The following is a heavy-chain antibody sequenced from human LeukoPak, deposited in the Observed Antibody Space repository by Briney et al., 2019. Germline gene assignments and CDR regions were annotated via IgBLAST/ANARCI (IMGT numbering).Heavy chain of an antibody. D-gene: IGHD2-2*01. CDR1: GGSISSSSYY. Sequence: SETLSLTCTVSGGSISSSSYYWGWIRQPPGKGLEWIGSIYYSGSTYYNPSLKSRVTISVDTSKNQFSLKLSSVTAADTAVYYCARGGGVEVSADYWGQGILVTVSS. CDR2: IYYSGST. CDR3: ARGGGVEVSADY. V-gene: IGHV4-39*01. J-gene: IGHJ4*02.